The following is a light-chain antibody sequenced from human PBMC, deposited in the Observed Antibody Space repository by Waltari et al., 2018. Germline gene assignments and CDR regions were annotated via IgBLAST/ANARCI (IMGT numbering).Light chain of an antibody. J-gene: IGLJ1*01. V-gene: IGLV2-8*01. CDR3: NSYAGSNNYV. CDR1: SRAVGCHNY. Sequence: QSALTQPPSASGSPGQSVTISFTGTSRAVGCHNYVSCYQQHPGKAPKLMIYEVSNRPSGVPGRFSGSKSGNTASLTVSGLQAEDEADYYCNSYAGSNNYVFGTGTKVTVL. CDR2: EVS.